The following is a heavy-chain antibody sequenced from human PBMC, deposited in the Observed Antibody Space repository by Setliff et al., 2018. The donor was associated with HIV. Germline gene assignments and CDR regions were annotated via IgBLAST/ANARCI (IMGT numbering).Heavy chain of an antibody. V-gene: IGHV3-21*01. J-gene: IGHJ4*02. CDR1: GFTFSSYS. D-gene: IGHD6-13*01. CDR2: ISSSSSYI. CDR3: ARDLSRIAAAGIDY. Sequence: LRLSCAASGFTFSSYSMNWVRQAPGKGLEWVSSISSSSSYIYYADSVKGRFTISRDNAKNSLYLQMNSLRAEDTAVYYCARDLSRIAAAGIDYWGQGTLVTVSS.